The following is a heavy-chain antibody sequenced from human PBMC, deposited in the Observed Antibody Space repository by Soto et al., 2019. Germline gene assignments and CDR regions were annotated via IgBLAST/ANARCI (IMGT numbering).Heavy chain of an antibody. V-gene: IGHV1-69*13. Sequence: QVQLVQSGAEVKKPGASVKVSCKASGYTFTSYGISWVRQAPGQGLEWMGGIIPIFGTANYAQKFQGRVTITADESTSTAYMELSSLRSEDTAVYYCARALSSGSYWVDAFDIWGQGTMVTVSS. D-gene: IGHD1-26*01. CDR2: IIPIFGTA. CDR3: ARALSSGSYWVDAFDI. J-gene: IGHJ3*02. CDR1: GYTFTSYG.